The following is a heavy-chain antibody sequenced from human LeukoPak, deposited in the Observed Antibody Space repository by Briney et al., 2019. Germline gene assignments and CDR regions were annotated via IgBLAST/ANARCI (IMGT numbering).Heavy chain of an antibody. CDR3: ARIRITMVRGVIDRKDAFDI. CDR2: ISAYNGNT. Sequence: ASVKVSCKASGYTFTSYGISWVRQAPGQGLEWMGCISAYNGNTNYAQKLQGRVTMTTDTSTSTAYMELRSLRSDDTAVYYCARIRITMVRGVIDRKDAFDIWGQGTMVTVSS. V-gene: IGHV1-18*01. CDR1: GYTFTSYG. D-gene: IGHD3-10*01. J-gene: IGHJ3*02.